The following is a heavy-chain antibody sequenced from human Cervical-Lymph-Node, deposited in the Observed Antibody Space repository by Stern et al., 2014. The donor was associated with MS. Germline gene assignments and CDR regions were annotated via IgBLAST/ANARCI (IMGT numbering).Heavy chain of an antibody. V-gene: IGHV1-46*03. CDR2: INPSGGTT. D-gene: IGHD2-15*01. CDR1: GYSFTNYY. J-gene: IGHJ5*02. CDR3: VRSRYCSGGNCFSDWFDP. Sequence: QVQLGQSGAEVKKPGASVKVSCKASGYSFTNYYMHWVRQAPGHGLAWMGMINPSGGTTNYAQKFQGRATMTSDTSTSTVYMELSSLRSEDTAVYYCVRSRYCSGGNCFSDWFDPWGQGTLVTVSS.